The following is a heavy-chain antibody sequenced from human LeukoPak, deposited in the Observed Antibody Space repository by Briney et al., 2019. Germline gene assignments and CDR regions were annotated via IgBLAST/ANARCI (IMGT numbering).Heavy chain of an antibody. V-gene: IGHV3-21*01. D-gene: IGHD3-22*01. CDR3: ARVEDSSGYYGPYFDY. J-gene: IGHJ4*02. Sequence: SVKGRFTISRDNAKDSLYLQMNSLRAEDTAVYYCARVEDSSGYYGPYFDYWGQGTLVTVSP.